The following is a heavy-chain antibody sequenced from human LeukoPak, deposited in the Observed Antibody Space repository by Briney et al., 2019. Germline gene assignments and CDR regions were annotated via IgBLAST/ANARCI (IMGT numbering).Heavy chain of an antibody. J-gene: IGHJ6*02. V-gene: IGHV3-20*01. CDR2: INWNGGST. CDR3: ARAPYYYGMDV. CDR1: GFTFSGSA. Sequence: GGSLKLSCAASGFTFSGSAMHWVRQAPGKGLEWVSGINWNGGSTGYADSVKGRFTISRDNAKKSLYLQMNSLRAEDTALYHCARAPYYYGMDVWGQGTTVTVSS.